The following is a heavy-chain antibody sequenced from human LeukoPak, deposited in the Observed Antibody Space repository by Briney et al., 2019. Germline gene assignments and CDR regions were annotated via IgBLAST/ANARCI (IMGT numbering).Heavy chain of an antibody. D-gene: IGHD6-13*01. V-gene: IGHV4-59*01. Sequence: SETLSLTCTVSGGSISSYYWSWIRQPPGKGLEWIWYIYYSGSTNYNPSLKSRGTISVGASKNQFSLKLRSVTAADTAVSYCARAGPPWSIAAAGTPYYYMDVWGKGTTVTVSS. CDR1: GGSISSYY. CDR3: ARAGPPWSIAAAGTPYYYMDV. CDR2: IYYSGST. J-gene: IGHJ6*03.